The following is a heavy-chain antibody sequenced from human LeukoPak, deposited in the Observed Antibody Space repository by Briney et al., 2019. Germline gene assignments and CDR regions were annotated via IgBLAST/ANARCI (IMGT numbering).Heavy chain of an antibody. D-gene: IGHD6-13*01. V-gene: IGHV1-8*01. Sequence: GASVKVSCKASGYTFTSYDINWVRQATGQGLEWMGWMNPNSGNTGYAQKFQGRVTMTRNTSISTAYMELSSLRSEDTAVYYCARWVAYSSSWYSLGYYYGMDVWGQGTTVTVSS. CDR3: ARWVAYSSSWYSLGYYYGMDV. CDR1: GYTFTSYD. J-gene: IGHJ6*02. CDR2: MNPNSGNT.